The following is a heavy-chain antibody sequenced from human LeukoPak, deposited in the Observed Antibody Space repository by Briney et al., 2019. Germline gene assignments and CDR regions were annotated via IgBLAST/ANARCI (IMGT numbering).Heavy chain of an antibody. J-gene: IGHJ1*01. CDR1: GFTFSSYS. V-gene: IGHV3-21*04. D-gene: IGHD6-6*01. Sequence: GGSLRLSCAASGFTFSSYSMNWVRQAPGKGLEWVSSISSSSSYIYYADSVKGRFTISRDNAKNSLYLQMNSLRSEDTAVYYCARDAAEYSSSHFQHWGQGTLVTVSS. CDR3: ARDAAEYSSSHFQH. CDR2: ISSSSSYI.